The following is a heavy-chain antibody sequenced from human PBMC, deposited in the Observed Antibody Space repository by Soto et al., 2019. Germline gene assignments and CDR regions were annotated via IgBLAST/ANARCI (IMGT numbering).Heavy chain of an antibody. CDR3: ARETWWRLDY. CDR1: GLTFSSKF. CDR2: INPAGSNE. J-gene: IGHJ4*02. D-gene: IGHD2-15*01. V-gene: IGHV3-7*04. Sequence: EVQLVESGGGLVQPVGPLRLSCAASGLTFSSKFMSRIRQAPGRGREWVPKINPAGSNEQYVDPVKGRFTVSRDNTENSLFLPMNGLRVEDTAVYYCARETWWRLDYWGQGNLVTFSS.